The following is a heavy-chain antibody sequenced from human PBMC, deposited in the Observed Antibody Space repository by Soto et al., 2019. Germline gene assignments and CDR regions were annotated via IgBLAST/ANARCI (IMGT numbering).Heavy chain of an antibody. J-gene: IGHJ5*02. CDR2: IIPMFGTT. Sequence: QVHLVQSGAEVKNPGSSVKFSCKASGGNFRGFAISWVRRAPGQGLEYMGGIIPMFGTTNYAQKFRGRVTVIADESTSTVYLELSSLRFDDTAVYYCARASGRGWYNWFDPWGQGTLVTVSS. CDR3: ARASGRGWYNWFDP. V-gene: IGHV1-69*01. CDR1: GGNFRGFA. D-gene: IGHD6-19*01.